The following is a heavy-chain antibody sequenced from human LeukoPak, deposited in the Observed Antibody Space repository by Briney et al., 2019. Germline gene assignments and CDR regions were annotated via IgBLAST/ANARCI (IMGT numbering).Heavy chain of an antibody. J-gene: IGHJ4*02. D-gene: IGHD6-19*01. Sequence: PSETLSLTCTVSGGSISSYYWSWIRQPPGKGLEWIGYIYYSGSTNYNPSLKSRVTISVDTSKNQFSLKLSSVTAADTAVYYCARAGSSGWYQEAFDYWGQGTLVNVSS. CDR1: GGSISSYY. CDR3: ARAGSSGWYQEAFDY. V-gene: IGHV4-59*01. CDR2: IYYSGST.